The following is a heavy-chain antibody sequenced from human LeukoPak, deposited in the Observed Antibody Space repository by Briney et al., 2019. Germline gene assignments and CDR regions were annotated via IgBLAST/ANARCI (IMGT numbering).Heavy chain of an antibody. Sequence: PSETLSLTCTVSGGSISSSSYYWGWIRQPPGKGLEWIGSIYYSGSTYYNPSLKSRVTISVDTSKNQFSLKLSSVTAADTAVYYCARHVRSEQWLPLGWFDPWGQGTLVTVSP. CDR3: ARHVRSEQWLPLGWFDP. D-gene: IGHD6-19*01. CDR2: IYYSGST. CDR1: GGSISSSSYY. V-gene: IGHV4-39*01. J-gene: IGHJ5*02.